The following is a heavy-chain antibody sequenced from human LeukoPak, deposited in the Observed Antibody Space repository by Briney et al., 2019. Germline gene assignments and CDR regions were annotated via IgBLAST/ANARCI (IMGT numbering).Heavy chain of an antibody. CDR1: GGSISSYY. V-gene: IGHV4-59*12. J-gene: IGHJ3*02. Sequence: SETLSLTCTVSGGSISSYYWSWIRQPPGKGLEWIGYIYYSGSTNYNPSLKSRVTISVDTSKNQFSLKLSSVTAADTAVYYCARDEGDYYDSSGFRAFDIWGQGTMVTVSS. D-gene: IGHD3-22*01. CDR3: ARDEGDYYDSSGFRAFDI. CDR2: IYYSGST.